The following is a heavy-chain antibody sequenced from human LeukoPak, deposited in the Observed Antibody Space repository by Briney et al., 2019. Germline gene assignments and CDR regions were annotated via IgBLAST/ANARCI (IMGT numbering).Heavy chain of an antibody. J-gene: IGHJ4*02. D-gene: IGHD6-13*01. CDR1: GFSFTNYN. Sequence: PGGSLRLSCTASGFSFTNYNMNWVRQAPGKGLEWVSGINWNGGSTGYADSVKGRFTISRDNAKNSLYLQMNSLRAEDTALYYCAREAQQLVRGGNIDYWGQGTLVTVSS. CDR2: INWNGGST. CDR3: AREAQQLVRGGNIDY. V-gene: IGHV3-20*04.